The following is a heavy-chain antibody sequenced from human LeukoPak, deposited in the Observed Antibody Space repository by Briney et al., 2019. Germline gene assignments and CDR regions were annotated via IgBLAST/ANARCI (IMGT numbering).Heavy chain of an antibody. J-gene: IGHJ4*02. D-gene: IGHD4-17*01. CDR2: ISASDGTT. CDR1: GYSFSIYG. CDR3: ARCGAAVTTHFSH. Sequence: ASVKVSCKASGYSFSIYGITWAREAPGQGLEYLGWISASDGTTNYAQKVQDRVTMTTDTSTSTAYLELRSLRSEDTAVYYCARCGAAVTTHFSHWGQGTLVTVSS. V-gene: IGHV1-18*01.